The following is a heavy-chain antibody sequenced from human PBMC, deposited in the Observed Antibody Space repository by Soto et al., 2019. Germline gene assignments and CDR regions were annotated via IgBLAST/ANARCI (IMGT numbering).Heavy chain of an antibody. CDR2: ISESSSYI. V-gene: IGHV3-21*01. J-gene: IGHJ6*02. CDR3: ARYDSSGYYWPYYYYGMDV. Sequence: EVQLVESGGGLVKPGGSLRLSCAASGFTFSTYSMNWVRQAPGKGLEWVSSISESSSYIYYADSVKGRLTISRDNANNSLYQQMNSLRAEDTAVYYCARYDSSGYYWPYYYYGMDVWGQGTTVTVSS. D-gene: IGHD3-22*01. CDR1: GFTFSTYS.